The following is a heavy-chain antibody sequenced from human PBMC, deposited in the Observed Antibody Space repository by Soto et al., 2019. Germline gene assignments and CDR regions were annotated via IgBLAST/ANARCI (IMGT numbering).Heavy chain of an antibody. CDR1: GGSFIGYY. CDR2: INHSGST. D-gene: IGHD1-26*01. CDR3: ARGSPSELGNHIDY. V-gene: IGHV4-34*01. Sequence: TSETLSLTCAVYGGSFIGYYWSWILQPPGKGLEWIGEINHSGSTNYNPSLKSRVTISVDTSKNQFSLKLSSVTAADTAVYYCARGSPSELGNHIDYWGQGTLVTVSS. J-gene: IGHJ4*02.